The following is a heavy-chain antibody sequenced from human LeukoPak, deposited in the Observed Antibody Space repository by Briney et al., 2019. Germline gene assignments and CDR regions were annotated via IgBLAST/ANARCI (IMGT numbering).Heavy chain of an antibody. D-gene: IGHD3-22*01. V-gene: IGHV1-8*02. Sequence: ASVKVSSKASGYTFTSYGISWVRQAPGQGLEWMGWMNPNSGNTGYAQKFQGRDTMTRNTSISTAYMELSSLRSEDTAVYYCARGGYDSSGYWGYYYYYYGMDVWGQGTTVTVSS. CDR3: ARGGYDSSGYWGYYYYYYGMDV. CDR1: GYTFTSYG. CDR2: MNPNSGNT. J-gene: IGHJ6*02.